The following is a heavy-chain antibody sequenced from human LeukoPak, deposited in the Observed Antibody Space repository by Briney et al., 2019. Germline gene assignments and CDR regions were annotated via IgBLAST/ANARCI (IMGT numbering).Heavy chain of an antibody. V-gene: IGHV3-15*01. J-gene: IGHJ5*02. CDR3: TSHAAFDP. CDR2: VKSKNVGGTT. CDR1: GFTFNNAW. Sequence: GGSLRLSCAASGFTFNNAWMNWVRQAPGKGLEWVGRVKSKNVGGTTDYAAPVKGRFTISRDDSKNTVYLQMNSLKIEDTAVYYCTSHAAFDPWGQGTLVTVSS.